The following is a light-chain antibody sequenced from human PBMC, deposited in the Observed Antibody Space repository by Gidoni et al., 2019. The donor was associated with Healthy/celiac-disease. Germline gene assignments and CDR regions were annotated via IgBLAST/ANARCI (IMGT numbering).Light chain of an antibody. Sequence: QSALTQPASVSGSPGQSITISCTGTSSDVGGYNYVSWYPQHPGKAPKLMIYEVSNRPSGGSNRFSGSKSGNTASLTISGLQAGDGADYYCSSYTSSSTLVFGGGTKLTVL. CDR1: SSDVGGYNY. CDR3: SSYTSSSTLV. CDR2: EVS. V-gene: IGLV2-14*01. J-gene: IGLJ2*01.